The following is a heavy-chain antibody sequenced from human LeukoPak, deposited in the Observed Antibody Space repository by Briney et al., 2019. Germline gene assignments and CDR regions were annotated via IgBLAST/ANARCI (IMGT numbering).Heavy chain of an antibody. CDR2: ISYDGSNK. D-gene: IGHD6-19*01. V-gene: IGHV3-30-3*01. CDR3: ARRGQYSSGWYPPYYYYGMDV. Sequence: GGSLRLSCTASGFTFSSYAMHWVRQAPGKGLEWVAVISYDGSNKYYADSVKGRFTISRDNSKNTLYLQMNSLRAEDTAVYYCARRGQYSSGWYPPYYYYGMDVWGQGTTVTVSS. CDR1: GFTFSSYA. J-gene: IGHJ6*02.